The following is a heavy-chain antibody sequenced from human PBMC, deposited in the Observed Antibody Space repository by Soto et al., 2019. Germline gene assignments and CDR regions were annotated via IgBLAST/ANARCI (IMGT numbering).Heavy chain of an antibody. CDR1: GFTFSYYP. J-gene: IGHJ6*02. Sequence: QMQLVESGGGVVQPGRSLRLSCAASGFTFSYYPMHWVRQAPGKGLEWVAVISFDGSNKYYADSVKRRFTISKDNSHNTLSLKMSRPRCEDPAVYSCARLPGALVAVLYIYPLDGRERRSDVVVWGQGTTVTVS. CDR2: ISFDGSNK. CDR3: ARLPGALVAVLYIYPLDGRERRSDVVV. V-gene: IGHV3-30-3*01. D-gene: IGHD6-19*01.